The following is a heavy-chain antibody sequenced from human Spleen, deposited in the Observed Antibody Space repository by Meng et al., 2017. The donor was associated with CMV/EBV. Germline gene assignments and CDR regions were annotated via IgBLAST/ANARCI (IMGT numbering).Heavy chain of an antibody. D-gene: IGHD3-10*01. J-gene: IGHJ4*02. CDR1: GGSISSYY. CDR2: IYTSGST. Sequence: QVQLKESGPGLVKPSETLSLTCTVSGGSISSYYWSWIRQPAGKGLEWIGRIYTSGSTNYNPSLKSRVTMSVDTSKNQFSLKLSSVTAADTAVYYCARSAVAGSGSYYSPLDYWGQGTLVTVSS. V-gene: IGHV4-4*07. CDR3: ARSAVAGSGSYYSPLDY.